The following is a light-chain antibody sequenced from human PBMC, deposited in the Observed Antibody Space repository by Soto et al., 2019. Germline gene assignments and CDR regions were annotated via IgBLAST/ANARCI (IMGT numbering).Light chain of an antibody. CDR2: WAS. CDR1: QSVLYSSNDKNF. CDR3: HQYYSTPWT. V-gene: IGKV4-1*01. J-gene: IGKJ1*01. Sequence: DIVLTQSPDSLAVSLGERATINCKSSQSVLYSSNDKNFLTWYQQKPGQPPKLLIYWASTRESGVPERFSGSGSGTEFTLTISSLQAEDVAVYYCHQYYSTPWTFGQGTKVEIK.